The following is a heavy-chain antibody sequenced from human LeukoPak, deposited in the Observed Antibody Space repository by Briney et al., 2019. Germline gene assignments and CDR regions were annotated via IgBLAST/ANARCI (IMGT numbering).Heavy chain of an antibody. D-gene: IGHD3-9*01. CDR3: GRRTYYDTLTGYTYWYFDL. CDR1: GGSISSYY. V-gene: IGHV4-59*01. Sequence: SETLSLTCSVSGGSISSYYWSWIRQPPGKRLEWIGYTSYSGSTDYNPSLKSRVTMSVDTSKNQFSLKLSSVTAADTAVYYCGRRTYYDTLTGYTYWYFDLWGRGTLVTVSS. CDR2: TSYSGST. J-gene: IGHJ2*01.